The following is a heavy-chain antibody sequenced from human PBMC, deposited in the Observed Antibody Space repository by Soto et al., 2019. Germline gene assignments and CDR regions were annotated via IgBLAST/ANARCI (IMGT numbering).Heavy chain of an antibody. CDR1: GFSFSSYG. D-gene: IGHD3-10*01. J-gene: IGHJ2*01. CDR3: ARDVIYGSGCLDL. CDR2: TWYDGSNK. V-gene: IGHV3-33*01. Sequence: QVQLVESGGGVVQPGRSLTLSCGASGFSFSSYGMHWVRQAPGKGLEWVAVTWYDGSNKYYADSVKGRFTISRDNSKNTVHLQMDSLRAKDTAVYYCARDVIYGSGCLDLWGRGTPVTVSS.